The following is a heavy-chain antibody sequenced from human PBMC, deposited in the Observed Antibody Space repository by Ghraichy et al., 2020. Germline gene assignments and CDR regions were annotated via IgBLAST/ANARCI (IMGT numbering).Heavy chain of an antibody. CDR2: IYYSGST. J-gene: IGHJ4*02. CDR1: GGSISSSSYY. D-gene: IGHD4-17*01. Sequence: TLSLTCTVSGGSISSSSYYWGWIRQPPGKGLEWIGSIYYSGSTYYNPSLKSRVTISVDTSKNQFSLKLSSVTAADTAVYYCARNYGDYAINSFYFDYWGQGTLVTVSS. V-gene: IGHV4-39*07. CDR3: ARNYGDYAINSFYFDY.